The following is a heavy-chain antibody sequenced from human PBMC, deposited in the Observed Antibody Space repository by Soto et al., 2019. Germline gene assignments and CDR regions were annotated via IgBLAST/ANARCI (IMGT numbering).Heavy chain of an antibody. CDR1: GGSVRSGSFY. CDR2: VYYSGST. D-gene: IGHD3-9*01. J-gene: IGHJ4*02. V-gene: IGHV4-61*01. CDR3: ARVAITSDWSYFDF. Sequence: PSETLSLTCTVSGGSVRSGSFYWSWIRQPPGKGLEWIGYVYYSGSTNYNPSLESRVTISVDTSKNQFSLKLSSVTAADTAFYYCARVAITSDWSYFDFRGQGALVTVSS.